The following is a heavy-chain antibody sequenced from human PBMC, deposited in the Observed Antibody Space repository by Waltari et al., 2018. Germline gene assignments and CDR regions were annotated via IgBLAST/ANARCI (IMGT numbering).Heavy chain of an antibody. J-gene: IGHJ6*02. CDR1: GYSFTSYW. D-gene: IGHD3-10*01. V-gene: IGHV5-51*01. Sequence: EVQLVQSGAEVKKPGESLKISCKGSGYSFTSYWIGWVRQMPGKGLEWMGIIYPGDSDTRYSPSFQGQVTISADKSISTAYLQWSSLKASDTAMYYCARQGYYYGSGSYYYGMDVWGQGTTVTVSS. CDR3: ARQGYYYGSGSYYYGMDV. CDR2: IYPGDSDT.